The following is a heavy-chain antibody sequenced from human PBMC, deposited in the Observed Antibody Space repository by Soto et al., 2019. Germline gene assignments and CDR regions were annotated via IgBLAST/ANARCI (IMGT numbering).Heavy chain of an antibody. CDR3: TRDASRDSSARGWFDP. Sequence: GGSLRLSCAASGFTFRSFTMTWVRQAPGKGLEWVSTISSNSAYIYYTDALRGRFTISRDNAKNSLHLQMNSLRAEDTAVYYCTRDASRDSSARGWFDPWGPGTLVTVS. V-gene: IGHV3-21*01. CDR2: ISSNSAYI. J-gene: IGHJ5*02. D-gene: IGHD6-13*01. CDR1: GFTFRSFT.